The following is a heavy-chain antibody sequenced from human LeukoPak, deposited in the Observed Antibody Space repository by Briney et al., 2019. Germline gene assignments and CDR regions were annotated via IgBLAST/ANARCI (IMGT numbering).Heavy chain of an antibody. D-gene: IGHD2-2*02. CDR2: IYHSGST. CDR3: ARHSCSSTSCYIFDY. J-gene: IGHJ4*02. V-gene: IGHV4-38-2*01. Sequence: TASETLSLTCAVSGYSISSGYYWGWIRQPPGKGVEWIGSIYHSGSTYYNPSLKSRVTISADTSKNQFSLKLSSVTAADTAVYYCARHSCSSTSCYIFDYWGQGTLVTVSS. CDR1: GYSISSGYY.